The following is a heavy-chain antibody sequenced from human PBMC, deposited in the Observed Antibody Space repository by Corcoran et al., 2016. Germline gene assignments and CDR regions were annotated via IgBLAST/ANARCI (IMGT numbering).Heavy chain of an antibody. J-gene: IGHJ6*02. D-gene: IGHD6-19*01. CDR2: ISYDGSNK. V-gene: IGHV3-30*18. Sequence: QVQLVESGGGVVQPGRSLRLSCAASGFTFSSYGMHWVRQAPGKGLEWVAVISYDGSNKYYADSVKGRFTISRDNSKNTLYLQMNSLRAEDTAVYYCAKGSSGWYESYYYYYYGMDVWGQGTMVTVSS. CDR3: AKGSSGWYESYYYYYYGMDV. CDR1: GFTFSSYG.